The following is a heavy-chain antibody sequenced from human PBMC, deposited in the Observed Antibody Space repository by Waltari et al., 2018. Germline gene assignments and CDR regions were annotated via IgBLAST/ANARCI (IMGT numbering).Heavy chain of an antibody. CDR3: AHRHPLWFGVSMPWFDP. Sequence: QITLKESGPTLVKPTQTLTLTCTFSGFSLSTSGVGVGWIRQPPGKALEWLALIYWNDDKRYSPSLKSRLTITKDTSKNQVVLTMTNMDPVDTATYDCAHRHPLWFGVSMPWFDPWGQGTLVTVSS. D-gene: IGHD3-10*01. J-gene: IGHJ5*02. CDR2: IYWNDDK. CDR1: GFSLSTSGVG. V-gene: IGHV2-5*01.